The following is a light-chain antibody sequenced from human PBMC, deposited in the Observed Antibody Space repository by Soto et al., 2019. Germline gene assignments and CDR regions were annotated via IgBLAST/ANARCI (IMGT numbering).Light chain of an antibody. V-gene: IGKV4-1*01. CDR2: WAS. CDR3: QQYESTPPT. CDR1: QSVLYSSNNKYY. Sequence: DIVMTQSPDSLAVSLGERATINCKSSQSVLYSSNNKYYLAWYKQRPGQPPKLLIYWASTRESVVPDRFSGSGSGTDFTLTITSLQAEDVAVYYCQQYESTPPTFGQGTKLEIK. J-gene: IGKJ2*01.